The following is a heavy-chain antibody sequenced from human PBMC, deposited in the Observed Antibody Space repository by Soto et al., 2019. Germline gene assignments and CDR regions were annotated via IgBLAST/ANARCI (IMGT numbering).Heavy chain of an antibody. Sequence: LRLSCAASGFTFSSYWMSWVRQAPGKGLEWVANIKQDGSEKYYVDSVKGRFTISRDNAKNSLYLQMNSLRAEDTAVYYCARGRYSSSRGYYFDYWGQGTLVTVSS. V-gene: IGHV3-7*03. CDR3: ARGRYSSSRGYYFDY. J-gene: IGHJ4*02. CDR1: GFTFSSYW. D-gene: IGHD6-6*01. CDR2: IKQDGSEK.